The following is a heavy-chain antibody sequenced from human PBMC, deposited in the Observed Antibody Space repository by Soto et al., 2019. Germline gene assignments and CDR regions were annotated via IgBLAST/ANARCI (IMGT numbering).Heavy chain of an antibody. Sequence: GESLKISCSGSAYDFNKYWFAWVRQLTGRGLEWVGSMDPSGSDTRFLPSLQGHVTLSADVSISTAFLQWRSLKTSDSGMYFCARLPRGWNKTSCYCADHWGQGTSVTVSS. CDR1: AYDFNKYW. V-gene: IGHV5-51*01. J-gene: IGHJ4*02. CDR2: MDPSGSDT. CDR3: ARLPRGWNKTSCYCADH. D-gene: IGHD3-22*01.